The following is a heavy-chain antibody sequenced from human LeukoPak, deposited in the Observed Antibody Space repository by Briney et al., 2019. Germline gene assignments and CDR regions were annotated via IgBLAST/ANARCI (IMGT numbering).Heavy chain of an antibody. Sequence: GGSLRLSCAASGFTFSSYWMSWVRQAPGKGLEWVANIKQDGSEKYYVDSVKGRFTISRDNAKNSLYLQMNSLRAGDTAVYYCASIPGIAVAAFDIWGQGTMVTVSS. CDR2: IKQDGSEK. CDR1: GFTFSSYW. D-gene: IGHD6-19*01. J-gene: IGHJ3*02. V-gene: IGHV3-7*01. CDR3: ASIPGIAVAAFDI.